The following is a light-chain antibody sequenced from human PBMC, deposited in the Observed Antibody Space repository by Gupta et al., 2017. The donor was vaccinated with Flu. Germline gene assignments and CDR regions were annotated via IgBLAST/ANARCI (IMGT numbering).Light chain of an antibody. V-gene: IGKV4-1*01. Sequence: DIVMTQSPDSLALSLGERATTNCKSSQSVLYSSYNKNYLAWYQQKPGKSPKLLFYWASTRESGVPDRFSGSGSGTDFTLTISSLQAEDVAVYYCQQYYITPLTFGGGTKVEIK. CDR3: QQYYITPLT. CDR2: WAS. J-gene: IGKJ4*01. CDR1: QSVLYSSYNKNY.